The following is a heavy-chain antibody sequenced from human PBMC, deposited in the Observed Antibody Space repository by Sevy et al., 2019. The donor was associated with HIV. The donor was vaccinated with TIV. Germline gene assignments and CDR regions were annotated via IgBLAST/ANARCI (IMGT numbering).Heavy chain of an antibody. CDR2: ISTSSSST. V-gene: IGHV3-23*01. CDR1: GFTFSNYA. J-gene: IGHJ4*02. D-gene: IGHD3-22*01. Sequence: GGSLRLSCAASGFTFSNYAMGWVRQAPGKGPEWVSTISTSSSSTYYADSVKGRFTISRDNSKNTLYLQMNSLRVEDTAVYYCARGGYYYDNAAYYAFDSWGQGTLVTVSS. CDR3: ARGGYYYDNAAYYAFDS.